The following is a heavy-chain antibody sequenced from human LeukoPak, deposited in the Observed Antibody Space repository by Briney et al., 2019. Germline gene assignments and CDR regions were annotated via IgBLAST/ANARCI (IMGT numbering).Heavy chain of an antibody. J-gene: IGHJ3*01. CDR1: GFTFSSYG. Sequence: GRSLRLSCAASGFTFSSYGMHWVRQAPGKGLEWVAVISYDGSNKYYADSVKGRFTISRDNAKNSLYLQMNSLRAEDTAVYYCASLLRGTFDVWGRGTMVTVSS. CDR3: ASLLRGTFDV. CDR2: ISYDGSNK. V-gene: IGHV3-30*03.